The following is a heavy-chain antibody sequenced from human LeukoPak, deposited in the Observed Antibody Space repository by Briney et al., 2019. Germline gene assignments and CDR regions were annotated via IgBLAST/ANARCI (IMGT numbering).Heavy chain of an antibody. Sequence: PGGSLRLSCAASGFTFSSCAMSWVRQAPGKGLEWVSAISGSGGSTYYADSVKGRFTISRDNSKNTLYLQMNSLRAEDTAVYYCAKPQNRWPRLWKTKENWFDPWGQGTLVTVS. V-gene: IGHV3-23*01. CDR2: ISGSGGST. CDR1: GFTFSSCA. J-gene: IGHJ5*02. CDR3: AKPQNRWPRLWKTKENWFDP. D-gene: IGHD5-12*01.